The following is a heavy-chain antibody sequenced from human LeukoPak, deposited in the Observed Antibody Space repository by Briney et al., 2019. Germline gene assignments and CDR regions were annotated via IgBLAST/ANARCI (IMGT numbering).Heavy chain of an antibody. CDR3: ARREGGYTPKFDY. D-gene: IGHD3-22*01. J-gene: IGHJ4*02. CDR2: IYPGDSDT. V-gene: IGHV5-51*01. CDR1: GYTFPNYW. Sequence: GESLKISCKASGYTFPNYWIGWVRQMPGKGLEWMGIIYPGDSDTRYSPSFQGQVTVSADKSISTAYLQWGSLKASDTAKYYCARREGGYTPKFDYWGQGTLVTVSS.